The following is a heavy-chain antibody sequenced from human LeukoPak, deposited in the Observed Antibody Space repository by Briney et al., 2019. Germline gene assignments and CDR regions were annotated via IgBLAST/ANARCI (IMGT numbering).Heavy chain of an antibody. CDR1: GFTFSSYS. CDR2: ISSSRSYI. J-gene: IGHJ5*02. V-gene: IGHV3-21*01. Sequence: GGSLRLSCAASGFTFSSYSMNWVRQAPGKGLEWVSSISSSRSYIYYADSVKGRFTISRDNAKNSLYLQMNSLRAEDTAVYYCARSNHDSSGRYHWFDPWGQGTLVTVSS. D-gene: IGHD3-22*01. CDR3: ARSNHDSSGRYHWFDP.